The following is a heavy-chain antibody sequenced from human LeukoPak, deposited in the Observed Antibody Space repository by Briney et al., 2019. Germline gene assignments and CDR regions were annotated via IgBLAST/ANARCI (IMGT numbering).Heavy chain of an antibody. Sequence: GGSLRLSCAASGFTFSTYAMGWFRQAPGEGLRWVSSISGNGVTTYYADPVKGRFTISRDNSKNTLYLQMNSLRAEDTALYYCAKALYGGNTVWGQGTLVTVSS. CDR3: AKALYGGNTV. CDR2: ISGNGVTT. J-gene: IGHJ4*02. CDR1: GFTFSTYA. D-gene: IGHD4-23*01. V-gene: IGHV3-23*01.